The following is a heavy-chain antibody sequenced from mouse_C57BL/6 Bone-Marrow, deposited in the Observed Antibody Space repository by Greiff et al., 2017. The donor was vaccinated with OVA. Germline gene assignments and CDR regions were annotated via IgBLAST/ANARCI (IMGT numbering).Heavy chain of an antibody. Sequence: EVQLVESGGDLVKPGGSLKLSCAASGFTFSSYGMSWVRQTPDKRLEWVATISSGGSYTYYPDSVKGRFTISRDNATNTLYLQMSSLKSEDPAMDDCARRGDLRGYAMDYWGQGTSVTVSS. CDR2: ISSGGSYT. J-gene: IGHJ4*01. CDR1: GFTFSSYG. CDR3: ARRGDLRGYAMDY. V-gene: IGHV5-6*01. D-gene: IGHD5-1*01.